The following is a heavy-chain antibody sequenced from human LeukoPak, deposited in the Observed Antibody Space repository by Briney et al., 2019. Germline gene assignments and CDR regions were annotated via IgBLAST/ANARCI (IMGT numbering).Heavy chain of an antibody. J-gene: IGHJ4*02. CDR3: ARGPSGYDSSGYYHDY. V-gene: IGHV1-69*05. CDR1: GGTFSSYA. Sequence: SVKVSCKASGGTFSSYAISWVRQAPGQGLEWMGGIIPIFGTANYAQKFQGSVTITTDESTSTAYMELSSLRSEDPAVYYCARGPSGYDSSGYYHDYWGQGTLVTVSS. CDR2: IIPIFGTA. D-gene: IGHD3-22*01.